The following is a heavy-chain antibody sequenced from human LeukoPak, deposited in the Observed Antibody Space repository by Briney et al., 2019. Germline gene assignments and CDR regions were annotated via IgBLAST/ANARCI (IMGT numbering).Heavy chain of an antibody. J-gene: IGHJ5*02. CDR3: ARHGMYRGKTVNLFDP. V-gene: IGHV5-51*01. D-gene: IGHD3-10*01. CDR2: IYSGDSDT. CDR1: GYSFTSYL. Sequence: GESLKIPFKGSGYSFTSYLIGWVRQMPGKGLGGMGSIYSGDSDTRYSPSFQGQVSISADRSISTAYLQWSSLKASDIDIYYCARHGMYRGKTVNLFDPWGQGTLVTVSS.